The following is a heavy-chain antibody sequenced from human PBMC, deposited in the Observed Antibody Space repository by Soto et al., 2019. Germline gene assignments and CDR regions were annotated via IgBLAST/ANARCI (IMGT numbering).Heavy chain of an antibody. CDR3: ARENSAAAGYYYYGMDV. CDR1: GGTFSSYA. CDR2: IIPIFGTA. V-gene: IGHV1-69*13. J-gene: IGHJ6*02. D-gene: IGHD6-13*01. Sequence: SVKFSCKASGGTFSSYAISWVRQAPGQGLEWMGGIIPIFGTANYAQKFQGRVTITADESTSTAYMELSSLRSEDTAVYYCARENSAAAGYYYYGMDVWGQGTTVTVSS.